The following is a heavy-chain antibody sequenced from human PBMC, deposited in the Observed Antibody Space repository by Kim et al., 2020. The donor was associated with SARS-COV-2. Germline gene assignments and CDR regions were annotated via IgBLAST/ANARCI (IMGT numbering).Heavy chain of an antibody. V-gene: IGHV3-48*03. CDR2: ISSSGSTI. J-gene: IGHJ6*02. D-gene: IGHD6-13*01. CDR1: GFTFSSYE. Sequence: GGSLRLSCAASGFTFSSYEMNWVRQAPGKGLEWVSYISSSGSTIYYADSVKGRCTISQNNAKNSLYLQMNSLRAEDAAVYYCARDPCSSSYNYYGMVVGGRGTGVTVSS. CDR3: ARDPCSSSYNYYGMVV.